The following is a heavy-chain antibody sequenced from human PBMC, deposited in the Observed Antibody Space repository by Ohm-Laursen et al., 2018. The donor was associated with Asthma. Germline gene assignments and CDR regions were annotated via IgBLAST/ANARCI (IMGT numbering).Heavy chain of an antibody. V-gene: IGHV4-59*01. D-gene: IGHD6-6*01. Sequence: SETLSLTCTVSAASISSYYWAWIRQPPGKGLERIGYFFLRGNDNYNPSLKSRVTMSMGTSRDQFSLRLSSVTAADTAVYYCARVGIAARVIDYWGQGTLVTVSS. CDR3: ARVGIAARVIDY. CDR2: FFLRGND. CDR1: AASISSYY. J-gene: IGHJ4*02.